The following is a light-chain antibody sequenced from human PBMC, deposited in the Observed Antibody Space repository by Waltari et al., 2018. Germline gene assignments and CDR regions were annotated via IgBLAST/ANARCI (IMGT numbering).Light chain of an antibody. CDR1: QSVGTY. CDR3: QQRRNWPLT. J-gene: IGKJ4*01. V-gene: IGKV3-11*01. Sequence: SCRASQSVGTYLSWYQQRPRQSPRLLIYGASYRATGIPARFSGSGSETDFTLTISSLQPEDFAVYYCQQRRNWPLTFGGGTRVQI. CDR2: GAS.